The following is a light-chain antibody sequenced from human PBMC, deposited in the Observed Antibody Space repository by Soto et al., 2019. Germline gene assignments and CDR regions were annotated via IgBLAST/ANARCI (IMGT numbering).Light chain of an antibody. V-gene: IGLV1-51*01. CDR3: GSWVTSLRAVV. Sequence: QSVLTQPPSVSAAPGQRVTISCSGGSSNIENNYVSWYQHLPGTAPKLLIYSNDERPSGIPDRFSGAKSGTSATLNITGLQTGDEADYYCGSWVTSLRAVVFGGGTKLTVL. CDR1: SSNIENNY. J-gene: IGLJ2*01. CDR2: SND.